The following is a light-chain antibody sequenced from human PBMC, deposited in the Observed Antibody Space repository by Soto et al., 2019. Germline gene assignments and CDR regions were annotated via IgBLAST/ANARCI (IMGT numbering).Light chain of an antibody. V-gene: IGKV3D-15*01. J-gene: IGKJ2*01. CDR1: ESVSNY. Sequence: EILMTHSPATLSVSPGERATLSCRASESVSNYLAWYQQKPGQAPRLLVYGVSTRATGTPARFSGSGSGTEFTLTISSLQSEDFAVYYCLQYNSWPPMYTFGQGTKLEIK. CDR2: GVS. CDR3: LQYNSWPPMYT.